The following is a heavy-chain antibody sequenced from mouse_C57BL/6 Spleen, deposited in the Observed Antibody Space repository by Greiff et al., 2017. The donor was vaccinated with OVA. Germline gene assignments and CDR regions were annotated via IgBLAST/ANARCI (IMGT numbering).Heavy chain of an antibody. Sequence: VQLQQSGPELVKPGASVKLSCTASGYTFTDYSMHWVKQSPEQGLEWIGIINPAYGDTNYNPKFKGKATMTADTSSSTAYMQLGSLTSEDSAVYYCARDSSFVDYWGQGTTLTVSS. CDR3: ARDSSFVDY. J-gene: IGHJ2*01. D-gene: IGHD6-1*01. CDR2: INPAYGDT. V-gene: IGHV14-3*02. CDR1: GYTFTDYS.